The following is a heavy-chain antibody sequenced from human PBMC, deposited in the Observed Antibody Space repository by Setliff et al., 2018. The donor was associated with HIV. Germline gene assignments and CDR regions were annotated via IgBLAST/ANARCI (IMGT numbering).Heavy chain of an antibody. CDR3: ALTGHRLLRGYMDV. D-gene: IGHD2-15*01. CDR2: LYVSGDT. CDR1: GGSISTYY. Sequence: KSSETLSLTCTVSGGSISTYYWSWVRQPAGKGLEWIGRLYVSGDTNYNPSLKSRVTMSLDTSKKHFSLNLKSVTAADTAVYYCALTGHRLLRGYMDVWGKGTTVTISS. V-gene: IGHV4-4*07. J-gene: IGHJ6*03.